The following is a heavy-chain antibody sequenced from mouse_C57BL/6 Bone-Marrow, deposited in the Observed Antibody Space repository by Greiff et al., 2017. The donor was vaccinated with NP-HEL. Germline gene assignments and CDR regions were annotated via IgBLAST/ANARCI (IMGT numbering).Heavy chain of an antibody. CDR1: GFSFNTYA. J-gene: IGHJ3*01. CDR3: VRQGRGSNYDAY. CDR2: IRSKSNNYAT. V-gene: IGHV10-1*01. D-gene: IGHD2-5*01. Sequence: EVQLVESGGGLVQPKGSLKLSCAASGFSFNTYAMNWVRQAPGKGLEWVARIRSKSNNYATYYADSVKDRFTISRDDSESMLYLQMNNLKTEDTAMYYCVRQGRGSNYDAYWGQGTLVTVSA.